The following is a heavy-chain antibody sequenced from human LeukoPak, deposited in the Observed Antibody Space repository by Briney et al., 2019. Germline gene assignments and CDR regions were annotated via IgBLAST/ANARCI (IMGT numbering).Heavy chain of an antibody. J-gene: IGHJ4*02. CDR2: IYYSGST. CDR1: GGSISSYY. Sequence: PSETLSLTCTVSGGSISSYYWNWIRQPPGKGLEWIGYIYYSGSTNYNPSLKSRVTISVDTSKNQFSLKLSSVTAADTAVYYCARQSRVTAIRWGQGTLVTVSS. V-gene: IGHV4-59*01. D-gene: IGHD2-21*02. CDR3: ARQSRVTAIR.